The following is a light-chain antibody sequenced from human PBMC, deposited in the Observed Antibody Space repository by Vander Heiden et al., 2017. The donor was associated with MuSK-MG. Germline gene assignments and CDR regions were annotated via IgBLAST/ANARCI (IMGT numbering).Light chain of an antibody. Sequence: AIQLTQSPSSLSASVGDRVTITCRASQGISSALAWYQQKPGKAPKLLIYDASTLESGVPSRFSRSPSGTDFTLTISSLQPEDFATYYCQQFNSYPRTFGQGTRLEI. V-gene: IGKV1-13*02. J-gene: IGKJ5*01. CDR3: QQFNSYPRT. CDR2: DAS. CDR1: QGISSA.